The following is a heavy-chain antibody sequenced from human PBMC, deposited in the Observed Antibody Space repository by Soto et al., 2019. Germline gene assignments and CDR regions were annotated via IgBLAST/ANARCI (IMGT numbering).Heavy chain of an antibody. CDR2: LYYSDYT. Sequence: SETLSLTCTVSGDSISRNNNYWGWIRQPPGKGLQWIGSLYYSDYTDTNPSLRSRVTISVYTSKSQFSLRLTSVTASDTAVYYCARLGAYYQSLDPWGQGTVVTVSS. CDR1: GDSISRNNNY. V-gene: IGHV4-39*01. CDR3: ARLGAYYQSLDP. J-gene: IGHJ5*02. D-gene: IGHD2-21*01.